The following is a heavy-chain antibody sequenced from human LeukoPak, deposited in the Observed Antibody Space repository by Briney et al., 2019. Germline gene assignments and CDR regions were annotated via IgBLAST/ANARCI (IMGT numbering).Heavy chain of an antibody. Sequence: SETLSLTCAVSGGSFSGYYWSWIRQPPGKGLEWIGEINHSGSTNYNPSLKSRVTISVDTSKNQFSLKLSSVTAADTAVYYCARGRGEIIAARFFDYWGQGTLVTVSS. CDR3: ARGRGEIIAARFFDY. CDR2: INHSGST. D-gene: IGHD6-6*01. V-gene: IGHV4-34*01. J-gene: IGHJ4*02. CDR1: GGSFSGYY.